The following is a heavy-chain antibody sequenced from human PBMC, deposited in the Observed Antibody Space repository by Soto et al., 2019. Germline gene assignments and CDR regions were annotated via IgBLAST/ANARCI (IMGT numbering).Heavy chain of an antibody. Sequence: EVQLLESGGGLVQPGGSLRLSCVASRFSFSSYEMSWVRQAAGKGLEWVSRVSLTGDRTNYAGSVKGRFTVSRDNFKNTRYREMDSLRTEDTAIYYGARGGGYCTPTSCAIDSWGRGTPVTVSS. J-gene: IGHJ4*02. CDR1: RFSFSSYE. D-gene: IGHD2-8*01. CDR3: ARGGGYCTPTSCAIDS. CDR2: VSLTGDRT. V-gene: IGHV3-23*01.